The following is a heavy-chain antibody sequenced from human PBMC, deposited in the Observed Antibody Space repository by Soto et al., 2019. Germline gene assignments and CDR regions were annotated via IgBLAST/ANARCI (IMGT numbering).Heavy chain of an antibody. V-gene: IGHV4-59*01. CDR2: IYYSGSA. CDR1: GGSISGFY. J-gene: IGHJ4*02. D-gene: IGHD2-21*02. CDR3: ARWTYCGGDCYWLDF. Sequence: PSETLSLTCTISGGSISGFYWGWIRQPPGKGLEWIGNIYYSGSANYDPSLRSRVTISLNTSKNQFSLNLNSVTAADTAIYYCARWTYCGGDCYWLDFWGQGTLVTAPQ.